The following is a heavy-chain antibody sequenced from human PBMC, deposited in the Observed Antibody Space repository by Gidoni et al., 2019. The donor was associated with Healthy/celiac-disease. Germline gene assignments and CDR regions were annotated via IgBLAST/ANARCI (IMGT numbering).Heavy chain of an antibody. J-gene: IGHJ6*03. CDR2: IYTSGST. CDR3: ARAHHFWSGYYQYYYYMDV. V-gene: IGHV4-61*02. D-gene: IGHD3-3*02. Sequence: QVQLQESGSGLVKPSQTLSLTCTVSGGSISSGSYYWSWIRQPAGKGLEWIGRIYTSGSTNYNPSLKSRVTMSVDTSKNQFSLKLSAVTAADTAVYYCARAHHFWSGYYQYYYYMDVWGKGTTVTVSS. CDR1: GGSISSGSYY.